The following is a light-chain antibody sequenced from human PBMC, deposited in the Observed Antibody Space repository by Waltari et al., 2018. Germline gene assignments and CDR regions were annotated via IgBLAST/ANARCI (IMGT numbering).Light chain of an antibody. J-gene: IGKJ2*01. CDR3: QQRSNWRYT. V-gene: IGKV3-11*01. Sequence: EIVLPQSPATLSLSPGERATLSCRASQSVSSYLAWYQQKPGQAPRLLIYDASNRATGIPARFSGSGSGTDFTLTISSLEPEDVAVYYCQQRSNWRYTFGQGTKLEIK. CDR2: DAS. CDR1: QSVSSY.